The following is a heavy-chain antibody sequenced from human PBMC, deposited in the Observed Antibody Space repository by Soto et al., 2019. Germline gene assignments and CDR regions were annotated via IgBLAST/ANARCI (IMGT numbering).Heavy chain of an antibody. CDR3: ARARLEVEGRFDY. Sequence: QVHLVESGGALVKPGGSLRLSCAVSGFSFSDYYMNWIRQAPGKGLEWLSYISSTATYTNYADSVRGRFTISRDSAKNSLYLDMNGLRAEDTAVYYCARARLEVEGRFDYWGQGTLVTVSS. CDR1: GFSFSDYY. V-gene: IGHV3-11*06. J-gene: IGHJ4*02. D-gene: IGHD3-22*01. CDR2: ISSTATYT.